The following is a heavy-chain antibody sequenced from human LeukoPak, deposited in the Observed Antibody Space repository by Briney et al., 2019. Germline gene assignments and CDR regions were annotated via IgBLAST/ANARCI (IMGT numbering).Heavy chain of an antibody. CDR3: ARTQYCNSTSCYYYYYYYMDV. CDR1: GGSLSSSDYY. D-gene: IGHD2-2*01. Sequence: PSETLSLTCTVYGGSLSSSDYYWGWLRQPPGKGLEWIGSIFYSGSTYYNPSLKSPVTISADMSKNYFSLRLSSVTAADTAVYYCARTQYCNSTSCYYYYYYYMDVWGKGTTVSISS. V-gene: IGHV4-39*02. CDR2: IFYSGST. J-gene: IGHJ6*03.